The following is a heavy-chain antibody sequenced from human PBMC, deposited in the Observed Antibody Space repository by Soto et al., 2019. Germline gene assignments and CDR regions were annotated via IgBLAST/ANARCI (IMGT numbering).Heavy chain of an antibody. CDR1: GFTFSSYG. CDR3: AKSPQTSGYYYYYYMDV. CDR2: ISYDGSNK. D-gene: IGHD6-25*01. Sequence: GGSLRLSCAASGFTFSSYGMHWVRQAPGKGLEWVAVISYDGSNKYYADSVKGRFTISRDNSKNTLYLQMNSLRAEDTAVYYCAKSPQTSGYYYYYYMDVWGKGTTVTVSS. J-gene: IGHJ6*03. V-gene: IGHV3-30*18.